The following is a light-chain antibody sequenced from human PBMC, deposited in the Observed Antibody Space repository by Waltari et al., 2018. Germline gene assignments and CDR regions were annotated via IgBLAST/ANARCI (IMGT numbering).Light chain of an antibody. J-gene: IGLJ2*01. CDR2: EVD. V-gene: IGLV2-8*01. Sequence: QSALTQPPSASGSPGQTVIISCTGTSSDIGAYTYVSWYQQIPGRAPALILYEVDSRHPGGPDRFSGSKSGNTASLTVSGLQTEDEGDYYCSSYAGSNKLIFGGVTKLTVL. CDR1: SSDIGAYTY. CDR3: SSYAGSNKLI.